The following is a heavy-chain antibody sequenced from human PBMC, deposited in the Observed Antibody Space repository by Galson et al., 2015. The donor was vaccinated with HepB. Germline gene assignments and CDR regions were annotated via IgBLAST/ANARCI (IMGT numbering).Heavy chain of an antibody. J-gene: IGHJ3*02. Sequence: SVKVSCKASGGTFSSYAISWVRQAPGQGLEWMGGIIPIFGTANYAQKFQGRVTITADESTSTAYMELSSLRSEDTAVYYCARPPLDYDILTGYYPFDIWGQGTMVTVSS. CDR3: ARPPLDYDILTGYYPFDI. CDR2: IIPIFGTA. CDR1: GGTFSSYA. V-gene: IGHV1-69*13. D-gene: IGHD3-9*01.